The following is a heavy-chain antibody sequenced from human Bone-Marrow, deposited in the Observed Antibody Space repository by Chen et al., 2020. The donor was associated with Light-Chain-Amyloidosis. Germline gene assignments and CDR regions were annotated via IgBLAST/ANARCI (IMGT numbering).Heavy chain of an antibody. CDR3: ARSLWSRITIFGVVISPIFDY. V-gene: IGHV4-34*01. Sequence: QVQLQQWGAGLLKPSETLSLTCGVYGGSLSGYYWRWIRQSPGKGLEWIGSIYYSGSTYYNPSLKSRVTISVDTSKNQFSLKLSSVTAADTAVYYCARSLWSRITIFGVVISPIFDYWGQGTLVTVSS. J-gene: IGHJ4*02. CDR1: GGSLSGYY. D-gene: IGHD3-3*01. CDR2: IYYSGST.